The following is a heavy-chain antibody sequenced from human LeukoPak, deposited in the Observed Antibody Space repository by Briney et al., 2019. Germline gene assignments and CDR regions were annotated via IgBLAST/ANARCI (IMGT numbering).Heavy chain of an antibody. Sequence: PSETLSLTCTVSGGSISSSSYYWGWIRQPPGKGLEWIGRIYYSGSTYYNPSLKSRGTISVDTSKNQFSLKLSSVTAADTAVYYCARQSRDGYNYKGNHFDYWGQGTLVTVSS. V-gene: IGHV4-39*01. J-gene: IGHJ4*02. CDR2: IYYSGST. CDR1: GGSISSSSYY. D-gene: IGHD5-24*01. CDR3: ARQSRDGYNYKGNHFDY.